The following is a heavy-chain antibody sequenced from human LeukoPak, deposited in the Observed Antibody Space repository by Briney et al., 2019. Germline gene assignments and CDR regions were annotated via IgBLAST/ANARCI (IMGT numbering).Heavy chain of an antibody. J-gene: IGHJ4*02. CDR3: ARDLMAVAVGY. D-gene: IGHD3-22*01. CDR2: ISSSSSYI. V-gene: IGHV3-21*01. Sequence: GGSLRLPCAASGFTFSSYSMNWVRQAPGKGLEWVSSISSSSSYIYYADSVKGRFTISRDSAKNSLYLQMNSLRAEDTAVYYCARDLMAVAVGYWGQGTLVTVSS. CDR1: GFTFSSYS.